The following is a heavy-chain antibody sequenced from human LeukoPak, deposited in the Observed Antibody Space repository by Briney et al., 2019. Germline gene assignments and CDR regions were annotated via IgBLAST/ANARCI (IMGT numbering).Heavy chain of an antibody. CDR3: AKGDNGALHF. D-gene: IGHD2-8*01. V-gene: IGHV3-21*01. Sequence: GGSLRLSCAASGFTFSSYSMNWVRQAPGEGLEWVSSISSSSSYIYYADSVKGRFTISRDNAKNSLYLQMNSLRVEDTAVYYCAKGDNGALHFWGRGTMVTVSS. CDR2: ISSSSSYI. J-gene: IGHJ3*01. CDR1: GFTFSSYS.